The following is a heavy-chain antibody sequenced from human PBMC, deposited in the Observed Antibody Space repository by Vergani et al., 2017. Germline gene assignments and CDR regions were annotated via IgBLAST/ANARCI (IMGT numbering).Heavy chain of an antibody. CDR3: TRDQYGSGSYIFGY. Sequence: VQLLESGGGLVQPGGSLRLSCAASGFTFSSYAMHWVRQAPGKGLGWVAVISYDGSNKYYADSVKGRFTISRDNSKNTLYLQMNSLRAEDTAVYYCTRDQYGSGSYIFGYWGQGTLVTVSS. CDR1: GFTFSSYA. CDR2: ISYDGSNK. D-gene: IGHD3-10*01. V-gene: IGHV3-30*03. J-gene: IGHJ4*02.